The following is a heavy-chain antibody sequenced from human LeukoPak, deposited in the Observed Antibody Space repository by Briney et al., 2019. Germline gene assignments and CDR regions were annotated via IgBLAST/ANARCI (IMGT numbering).Heavy chain of an antibody. V-gene: IGHV3-48*04. CDR3: ARGRMITFGGVIAHGAFDI. Sequence: PGGSLRLSCAASGFTFSSYSMNWVRQAPGKGLEWVSYISSSSTIYYADSVKGRFTISRDNAKNSLYLQMNSLRAEDTAVYYCARGRMITFGGVIAHGAFDIWGQGTMVTVSS. CDR2: ISSSSTI. CDR1: GFTFSSYS. J-gene: IGHJ3*02. D-gene: IGHD3-16*02.